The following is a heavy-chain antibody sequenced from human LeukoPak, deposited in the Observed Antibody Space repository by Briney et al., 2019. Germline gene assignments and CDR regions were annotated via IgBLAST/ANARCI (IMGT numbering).Heavy chain of an antibody. D-gene: IGHD6-19*01. CDR2: ISYDGSNK. CDR3: ARDSRAVAGPMDY. CDR1: GFTFSSYA. J-gene: IGHJ4*02. Sequence: PGGSLRLSCAASGFTFSSYAMRWVRQAPGKGLEWVAVISYDGSNKYYADSVKGRFTISRDNSKNTLYLQMNSLRAEDTAVYYCARDSRAVAGPMDYWGQGVLVTVSS. V-gene: IGHV3-30-3*01.